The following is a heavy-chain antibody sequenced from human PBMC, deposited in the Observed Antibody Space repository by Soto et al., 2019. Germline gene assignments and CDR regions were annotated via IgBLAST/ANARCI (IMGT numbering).Heavy chain of an antibody. D-gene: IGHD1-26*01. CDR3: AFSTYYYYGMDV. CDR1: GFTFSDHY. J-gene: IGHJ6*02. V-gene: IGHV3-72*01. CDR2: SGNKVNSYTT. Sequence: EVQLVESGGGLVQPEGSLRLSCAASGFTFSDHYMDWVRQAPGKGLEWVGRSGNKVNSYTTEYAASVKGRFTISRDGSKNSLYLHMNSLKTEDTAVYYCAFSTYYYYGMDVWGQGTTVTVSS.